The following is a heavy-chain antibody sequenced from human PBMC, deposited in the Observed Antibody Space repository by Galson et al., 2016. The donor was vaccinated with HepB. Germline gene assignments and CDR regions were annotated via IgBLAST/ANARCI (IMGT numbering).Heavy chain of an antibody. D-gene: IGHD5/OR15-5a*01. CDR3: ARDMSRAHWHFDL. J-gene: IGHJ2*01. CDR1: GGTFSNYA. CDR2: IIPVLGTS. Sequence: SVKVSCKASGGTFSNYAISWVRQAPGQSLEWMGGIIPVLGTSDYAQYFEGRVTITADESTGTVYMELTNLRTDDTAVYYCARDMSRAHWHFDLWGRGTLVTVTS. V-gene: IGHV1-69*13.